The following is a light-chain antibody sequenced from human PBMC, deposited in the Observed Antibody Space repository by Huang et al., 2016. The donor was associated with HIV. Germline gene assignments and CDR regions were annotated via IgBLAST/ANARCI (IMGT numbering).Light chain of an antibody. CDR1: QGIRSD. Sequence: IQLTQSPSSLSASFGDRVTITCRASQGIRSDLAWYQQKPGTAPTLLIYAASTLESVVPSRFNGSGSWTDFTLTINNLQPEDFATYYCLQLNSYPVTFGPGTNVDV. CDR2: AAS. J-gene: IGKJ3*01. CDR3: LQLNSYPVT. V-gene: IGKV1-9*01.